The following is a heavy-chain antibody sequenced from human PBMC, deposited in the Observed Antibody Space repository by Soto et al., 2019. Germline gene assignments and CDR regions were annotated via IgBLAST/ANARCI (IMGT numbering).Heavy chain of an antibody. CDR1: GFTFGDYA. CDR2: IRSKAYGGTT. D-gene: IGHD3-3*01. CDR3: TREPITIFGVVTLYYYGMDV. J-gene: IGHJ6*02. Sequence: SLRLSCTASGFTFGDYAMSWVRQAPGKGLEWVGFIRSKAYGGTTEYAASVKGRFTISRDDSKSIAYLQMNSLKTEDTAVYYCTREPITIFGVVTLYYYGMDVWGQGTTVTVSS. V-gene: IGHV3-49*04.